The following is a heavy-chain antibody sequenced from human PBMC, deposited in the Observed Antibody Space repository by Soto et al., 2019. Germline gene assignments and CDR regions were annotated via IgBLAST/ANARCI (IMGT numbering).Heavy chain of an antibody. D-gene: IGHD2-2*01. V-gene: IGHV3-30*18. J-gene: IGHJ6*02. CDR3: AKNRYCSSTSCYLNMDV. Sequence: PGGSLRLSCAASGFTFSSYGMHWVRQAPGKGLEWVAVISYDGSNKYYADSVKGRFTISRDNSKNTLYLQMNSLRAEDTAVYYCAKNRYCSSTSCYLNMDVWGQGTTVTVSS. CDR1: GFTFSSYG. CDR2: ISYDGSNK.